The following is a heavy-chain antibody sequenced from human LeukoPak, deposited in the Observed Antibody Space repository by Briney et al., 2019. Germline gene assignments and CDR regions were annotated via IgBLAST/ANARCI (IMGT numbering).Heavy chain of an antibody. CDR2: FDPEDGET. J-gene: IGHJ4*02. CDR3: ATAGKYSSSWGYYFDY. V-gene: IGHV1-24*01. D-gene: IGHD6-13*01. CDR1: GYTLTELS. Sequence: ASVKVSCEVSGYTLTELSMHWVRQAPGKGLEWMGGFDPEDGETIYAQKFQGRVTMTEDTSTDTAYMELSSLRSEDTAVYYCATAGKYSSSWGYYFDYWGQGTLVTVSS.